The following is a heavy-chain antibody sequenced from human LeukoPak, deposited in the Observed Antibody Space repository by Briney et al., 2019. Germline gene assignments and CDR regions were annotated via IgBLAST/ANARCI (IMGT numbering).Heavy chain of an antibody. CDR1: GFTFSSYS. CDR3: ARDLGVNSPGNYYGVDV. D-gene: IGHD4-23*01. V-gene: IGHV3-30*03. J-gene: IGHJ6*02. Sequence: GGSLRLSCAASGFTFSSYSMNWVRQAPGKGLEWVALISYNGSDKIYIDSVRGRFTISRDNSKNTLYLQINTLRIEDTAVYYCARDLGVNSPGNYYGVDVWGQGTTVTVSS. CDR2: ISYNGSDK.